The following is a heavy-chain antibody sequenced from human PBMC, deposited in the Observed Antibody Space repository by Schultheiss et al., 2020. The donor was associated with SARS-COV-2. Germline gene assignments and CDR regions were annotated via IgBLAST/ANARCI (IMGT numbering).Heavy chain of an antibody. CDR3: ARGGYDFWSGPSPLPDAFDI. D-gene: IGHD3-3*01. V-gene: IGHV4-61*05. CDR2: IYYSGST. J-gene: IGHJ3*02. Sequence: SETLSLTCTVSGGSISSSSYYWGWIRQPPGKGLEWIGYIYYSGSTNYNPSLKSRVTISVDTSKNQFSLKLSSVTAADTAVYYCARGGYDFWSGPSPLPDAFDIWGQGTMVTVSS. CDR1: GGSISSSSYY.